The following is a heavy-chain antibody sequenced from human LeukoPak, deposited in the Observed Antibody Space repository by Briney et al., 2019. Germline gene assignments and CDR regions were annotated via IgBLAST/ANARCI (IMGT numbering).Heavy chain of an antibody. D-gene: IGHD3-16*01. J-gene: IGHJ3*02. V-gene: IGHV3-72*01. CDR1: GFTFSDYI. Sequence: GGSLRLSCAASGFTFSDYILDWVRQAPGKGLEWVGRIRRGANSYATEYAASVKGRFTISRDDSKNSLYLHMNSLKTEDTAVYHCSRDGGEGGNSAFDIWGQGTMVTVSS. CDR3: SRDGGEGGNSAFDI. CDR2: IRRGANSYAT.